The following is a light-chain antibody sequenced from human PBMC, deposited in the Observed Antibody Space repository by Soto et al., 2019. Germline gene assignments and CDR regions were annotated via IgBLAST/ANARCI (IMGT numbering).Light chain of an antibody. CDR3: QQYGSSYT. CDR2: GAS. V-gene: IGKV3-20*01. CDR1: QSVSSNY. J-gene: IGKJ2*01. Sequence: EIVLTQSPGTLSLSPGERATLSCRASQSVSSNYLAWYQQKPGQAPRLLIYGASIRATGLPDRLSGSGSGTDFTLTISRLEPEDFAVYYCQQYGSSYTFGQGTKLEIK.